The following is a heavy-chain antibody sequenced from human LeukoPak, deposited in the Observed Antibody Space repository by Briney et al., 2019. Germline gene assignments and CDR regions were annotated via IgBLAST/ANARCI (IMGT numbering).Heavy chain of an antibody. D-gene: IGHD3-22*01. CDR1: GGSISSYY. J-gene: IGHJ4*02. CDR2: IYYSGST. V-gene: IGHV4-59*01. Sequence: PSETLSLTCTVSGGSISSYYWSWIRQPPGKGLEWIGYIYYSGSTNYNPSLKSRVTISVDTSKNQFSLKLSSVTAADTAVYYCARGSSGYRLFDYWGQGTLVTVSS. CDR3: ARGSSGYRLFDY.